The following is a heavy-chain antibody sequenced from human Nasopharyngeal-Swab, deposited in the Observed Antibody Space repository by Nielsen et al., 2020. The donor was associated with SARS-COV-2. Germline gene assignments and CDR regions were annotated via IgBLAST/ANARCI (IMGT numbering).Heavy chain of an antibody. CDR2: INHSGST. Sequence: RQAPGKGLEWIGEINHSGSTNYNPSLKSRVTISVDTSKNQFSLKLSSVTAADTAVYYCARGSLRRYCSSTSCYASSWFDPWGQGTLVTASS. J-gene: IGHJ5*02. CDR3: ARGSLRRYCSSTSCYASSWFDP. V-gene: IGHV4-34*01. D-gene: IGHD2-2*01.